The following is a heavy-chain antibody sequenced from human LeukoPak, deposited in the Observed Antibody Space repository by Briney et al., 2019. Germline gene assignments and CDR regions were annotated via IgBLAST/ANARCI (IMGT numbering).Heavy chain of an antibody. D-gene: IGHD2-21*02. CDR2: TYYRSKWYN. CDR1: GDSVSSNSAA. J-gene: IGHJ4*02. V-gene: IGHV6-1*01. CDR3: ARVRLYCGGDCYIFDY. Sequence: SQTLSLTCAISGDSVSSNSAAWNWIRKSPSRGLEWLGRTYYRSKWYNDYAVSVKSRITINPDTSKNQFSLQLNSVTPEDTAVYYCARVRLYCGGDCYIFDYWGQGTLVTVSS.